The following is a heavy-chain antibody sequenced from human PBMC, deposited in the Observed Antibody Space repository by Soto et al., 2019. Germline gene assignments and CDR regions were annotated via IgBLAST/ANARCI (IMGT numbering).Heavy chain of an antibody. Sequence: PGESLKISCKTSGYSFTTYWLGWVRQMPGKGLEWMGIIYPADSDTRYSPSFQGQVTISADKSINTAYLQWSSLKASDTAMYYCARHDSSGWPEYYYYGMDVWGQGTTVTVSS. J-gene: IGHJ6*02. CDR3: ARHDSSGWPEYYYYGMDV. CDR2: IYPADSDT. V-gene: IGHV5-51*01. D-gene: IGHD6-19*01. CDR1: GYSFTTYW.